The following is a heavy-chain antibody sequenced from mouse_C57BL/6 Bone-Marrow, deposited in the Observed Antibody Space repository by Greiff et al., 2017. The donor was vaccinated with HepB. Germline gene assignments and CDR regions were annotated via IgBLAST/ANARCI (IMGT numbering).Heavy chain of an antibody. CDR2: IYPGDGDT. D-gene: IGHD2-3*01. J-gene: IGHJ1*03. Sequence: VKLMESGPELVKPGASVKISCKASGYAFSSSWMNWVKQRPGKGLEWIGRIYPGDGDTNYNGKFKGKATLTADKSSSTAYMQLSSLTSEDSAVYFCARYDGYYPWYFDVWGTGTTVTVSS. V-gene: IGHV1-82*01. CDR1: GYAFSSSW. CDR3: ARYDGYYPWYFDV.